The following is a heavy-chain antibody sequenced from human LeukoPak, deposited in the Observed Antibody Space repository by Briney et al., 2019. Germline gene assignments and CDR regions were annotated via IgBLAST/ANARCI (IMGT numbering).Heavy chain of an antibody. CDR1: GYTFTGYY. Sequence: GASVKVSCKASGYTFTGYYMHWVRQAPGQGLEWMVWINPNSGGTNYAQKFQGRVTMTRDTSISTAYMELSRLRSDDTAVYYCARVARTAVGIRYYFDEWGQGTLVSVSS. D-gene: IGHD1-14*01. J-gene: IGHJ4*02. CDR2: INPNSGGT. V-gene: IGHV1-2*02. CDR3: ARVARTAVGIRYYFDE.